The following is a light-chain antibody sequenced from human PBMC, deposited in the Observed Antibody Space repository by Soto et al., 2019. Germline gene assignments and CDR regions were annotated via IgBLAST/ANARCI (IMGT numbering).Light chain of an antibody. Sequence: QSALTQPRSVSGSPGQSVTISCTGTSSDVGGYNYVSWYQQHPGKAPKVMIYDVSERPSGVPDRFSDSKSGNTASLTISGLQAEDEADYCCSYAGSPRYVFGTGTKVTVL. CDR2: DVS. CDR1: SSDVGGYNY. J-gene: IGLJ1*01. CDR3: CSYAGSPRYV. V-gene: IGLV2-11*01.